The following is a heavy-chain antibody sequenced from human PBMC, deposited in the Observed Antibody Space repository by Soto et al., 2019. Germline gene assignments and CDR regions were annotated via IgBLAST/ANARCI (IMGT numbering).Heavy chain of an antibody. J-gene: IGHJ5*02. CDR3: GREGGETWDYEAS. D-gene: IGHD1-7*01. V-gene: IGHV4-4*07. CDR1: GGSISSYR. CDR2: LTNYGNT. Sequence: QVQLQESGPGLVRPSETLSLTCTVSGGSISSYRWSWIRQPAGKGLEWIGLLTNYGNTHYNSSLKSRVSVSVDTSRNQFFLTLRSVSAADSAVYHCGREGGETWDYEASWGQGTPVTVSS.